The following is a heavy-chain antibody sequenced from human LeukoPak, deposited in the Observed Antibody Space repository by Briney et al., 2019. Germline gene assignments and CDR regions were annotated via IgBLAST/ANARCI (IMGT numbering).Heavy chain of an antibody. CDR2: IIPIFGTA. CDR3: ARSYRDYYGSGSYPNWFDP. CDR1: GGTFSSYA. Sequence: SVKVSCKASGGTFSSYAISWVRQAPGQGLEWMGGIIPIFGTANYAQKFQGRVTITADKSTSTAYMELSSLRSEDTAVYYCARSYRDYYGSGSYPNWFDPWGQGTLVTVSS. J-gene: IGHJ5*02. V-gene: IGHV1-69*06. D-gene: IGHD3-10*01.